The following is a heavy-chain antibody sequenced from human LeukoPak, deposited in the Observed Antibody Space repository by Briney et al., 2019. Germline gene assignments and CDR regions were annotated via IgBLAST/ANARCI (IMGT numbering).Heavy chain of an antibody. CDR3: ARRKSSPNRVDNLPDY. D-gene: IGHD3-3*01. Sequence: GGSLRLSGAASGFTFSSYAMHWVRQAPGKGLEWVALISFDGSNTYYADSVKGRFTISRDNSKNTLNLQMNSLRAEDTAVYYCARRKSSPNRVDNLPDYWGQGTLVTVSS. V-gene: IGHV3-30*01. CDR2: ISFDGSNT. J-gene: IGHJ4*02. CDR1: GFTFSSYA.